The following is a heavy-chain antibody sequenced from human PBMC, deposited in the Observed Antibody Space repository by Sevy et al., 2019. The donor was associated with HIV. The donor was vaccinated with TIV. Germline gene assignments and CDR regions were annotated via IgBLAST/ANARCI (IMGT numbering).Heavy chain of an antibody. CDR1: GFTFSSYA. Sequence: GGSLRLSCTSSGFTFSSYAMNWVRQAPGKGLEWVSTISHSGDSTYYADSVKGRFTISRDNSENTLYLQMNSLRAEDTAQYYCAGRKVGACWSGSIRGPWAGGPLFDYWGKGTLVTVSS. V-gene: IGHV3-23*01. J-gene: IGHJ4*02. CDR2: ISHSGDST. CDR3: AGRKVGACWSGSIRGPWAGGPLFDY. D-gene: IGHD3-3*01.